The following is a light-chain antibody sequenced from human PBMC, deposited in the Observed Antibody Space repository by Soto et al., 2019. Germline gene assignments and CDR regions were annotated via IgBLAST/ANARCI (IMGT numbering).Light chain of an antibody. CDR1: SSDVGGYNY. Sequence: QSVLTQPASVSGSPGQSITISCTGTSSDVGGYNYVSWYQQHPGKAPKLMIYEVSNRPSGVSNRFSGPKSGNTASLTISGLQAEDEADYYCSSYTSSSTLGYVFGTGTKVTVL. J-gene: IGLJ1*01. CDR3: SSYTSSSTLGYV. V-gene: IGLV2-14*01. CDR2: EVS.